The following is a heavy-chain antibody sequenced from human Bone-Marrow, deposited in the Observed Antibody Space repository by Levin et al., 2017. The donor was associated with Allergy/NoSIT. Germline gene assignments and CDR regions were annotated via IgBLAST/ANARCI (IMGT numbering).Heavy chain of an antibody. Sequence: GASVKVSCKASGYTFTSYDINWVRQATGQGLEWMGWMNPNSGNTGYAQKFQGRVTMTRNTSISTAYMELSSLRSEDTAVYYCARGGGSSGWSGRGEKYYYYYYGMDVWGQGTTVTVSS. V-gene: IGHV1-8*01. CDR3: ARGGGSSGWSGRGEKYYYYYYGMDV. D-gene: IGHD6-19*01. J-gene: IGHJ6*02. CDR1: GYTFTSYD. CDR2: MNPNSGNT.